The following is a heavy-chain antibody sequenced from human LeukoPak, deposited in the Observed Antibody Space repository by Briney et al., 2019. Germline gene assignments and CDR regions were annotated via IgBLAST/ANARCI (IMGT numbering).Heavy chain of an antibody. J-gene: IGHJ4*02. CDR1: GFTFSSYS. CDR2: VDGTT. D-gene: IGHD2-21*02. CDR3: TKLVESGIRY. V-gene: IGHV3-23*01. Sequence: GGSVRLSCAASGFTFSSYSMHWVRQAPGKGLEWVPAVDGTTYYADSVKGRFTISRDNSKSTLYLQMNSLRAEDTAVYYCTKLVESGIRYWGQGTLVTVSS.